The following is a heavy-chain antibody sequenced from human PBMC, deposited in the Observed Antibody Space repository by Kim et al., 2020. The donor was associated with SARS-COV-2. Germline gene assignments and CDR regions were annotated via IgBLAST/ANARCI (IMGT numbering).Heavy chain of an antibody. J-gene: IGHJ4*02. CDR3: ARLGNGVWALVDY. CDR2: ISSSSSYT. V-gene: IGHV3-11*06. Sequence: GGSLRLSCAASGFTFSDYDMSWIRQAPGKGLEWVSYISSSSSYTNYADSVKGRFTISRDNAKNSLYLQMNSLRAEDTAVYYCARLGNGVWALVDYWGQGTLVTVSS. D-gene: IGHD2-8*01. CDR1: GFTFSDYD.